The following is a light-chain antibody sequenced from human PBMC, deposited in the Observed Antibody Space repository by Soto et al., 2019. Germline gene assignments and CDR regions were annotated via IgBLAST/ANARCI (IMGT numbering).Light chain of an antibody. CDR2: GNS. J-gene: IGLJ1*01. CDR3: QSYDGSLSGFYV. V-gene: IGLV1-40*01. CDR1: SSNIGAGYD. Sequence: SVLTQPPSVSGAPGQRVTISCTGSSSNIGAGYDVHWYQQLPGTAPKLLIYGNSNRPSGVPDRFSGSKSGTSASLAITGLQAEDEADYYCQSYDGSLSGFYVFGTGTKVTVL.